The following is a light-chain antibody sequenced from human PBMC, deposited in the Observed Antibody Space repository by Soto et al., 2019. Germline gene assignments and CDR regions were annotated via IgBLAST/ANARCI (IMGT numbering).Light chain of an antibody. CDR3: SSFGASNNV. J-gene: IGLJ1*01. V-gene: IGLV2-8*01. CDR2: EVT. CDR1: SGDVGGYNY. Sequence: QSALTQPPSASGSPGQSVTIYCTGTSGDVGGYNYVSWYQQHPGKAPKLIIYEVTKRPSGVPDRFSGSKSGNTASLTVSGLQAEDEADYYCSSFGASNNVFGTGTKVTVL.